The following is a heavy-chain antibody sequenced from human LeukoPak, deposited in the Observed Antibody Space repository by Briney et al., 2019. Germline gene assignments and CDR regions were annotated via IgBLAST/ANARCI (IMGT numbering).Heavy chain of an antibody. V-gene: IGHV3-48*04. CDR1: GFTFRSYS. J-gene: IGHJ4*02. Sequence: GGSLRLSCAASGFTFRSYSMSWVRQVPGKGLECVSYISINSNSFDYADSVKGRFTISRDDAKDSLYLQMNSLRAEDTALYYCARGVRDSSTFDYWGQGIVVTVSS. D-gene: IGHD6-6*01. CDR3: ARGVRDSSTFDY. CDR2: ISINSNSF.